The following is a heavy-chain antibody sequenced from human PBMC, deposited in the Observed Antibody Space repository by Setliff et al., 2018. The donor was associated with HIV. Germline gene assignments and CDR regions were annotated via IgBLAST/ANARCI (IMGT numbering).Heavy chain of an antibody. V-gene: IGHV4-34*01. D-gene: IGHD3-22*01. CDR2: INHSGST. CDR1: GASFSGYY. J-gene: IGHJ6*03. CDR3: ARGFSGHYSFTGYMDV. Sequence: SETLSLTCAVYGASFSGYYWNWIRQPPGKGLEWIGEINHSGSTKYNPSLKSRVTISVDTSKKQFSLKLSSVTATDTAVYYCARGFSGHYSFTGYMDVWGKGTTVTVSS.